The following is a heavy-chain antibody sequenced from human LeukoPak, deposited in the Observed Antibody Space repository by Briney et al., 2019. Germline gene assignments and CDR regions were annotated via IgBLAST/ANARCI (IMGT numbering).Heavy chain of an antibody. J-gene: IGHJ4*02. D-gene: IGHD6-13*01. Sequence: PGGSLRLSCTASGFTFSSYGIHWVRQAPGKGLEWVAVIWYDGSNKNYADSVKGRFTISRDNSKNTLYLQMNSLRAEDTAVYYCAKVRNSYSSSWGNYDYWGQGTLVSVSS. CDR1: GFTFSSYG. V-gene: IGHV3-33*06. CDR3: AKVRNSYSSSWGNYDY. CDR2: IWYDGSNK.